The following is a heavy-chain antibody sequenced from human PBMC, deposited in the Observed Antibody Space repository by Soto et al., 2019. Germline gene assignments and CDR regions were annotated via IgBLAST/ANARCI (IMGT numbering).Heavy chain of an antibody. V-gene: IGHV1-18*01. CDR3: ARDLADFWSGYSNWFDP. D-gene: IGHD3-3*01. J-gene: IGHJ5*02. Sequence: ASVKVSCKASGYTLTSYGISWVRQAPGQGLEWMGWISACNGNTNYAQKLQGRVTMTTDTSTSTAYMELRSLRSDDTAVYYCARDLADFWSGYSNWFDPWAQGTLVTVSS. CDR1: GYTLTSYG. CDR2: ISACNGNT.